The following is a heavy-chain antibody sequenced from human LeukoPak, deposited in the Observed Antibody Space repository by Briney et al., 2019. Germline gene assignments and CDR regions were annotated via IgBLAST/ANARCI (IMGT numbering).Heavy chain of an antibody. CDR2: FDPEDGET. D-gene: IGHD2-15*01. CDR1: GYTLTELS. J-gene: IGHJ4*02. Sequence: ASVKVSCKVSGYTLTELSMHWVRQAPGKGLEWMGGFDPEDGETIYAQKFQGRVTMTEDTSTDTAYMELSSLRSEDTAVYYCATLNIVVVVAATKRTFDYWGQGTLVTVSS. V-gene: IGHV1-24*01. CDR3: ATLNIVVVVAATKRTFDY.